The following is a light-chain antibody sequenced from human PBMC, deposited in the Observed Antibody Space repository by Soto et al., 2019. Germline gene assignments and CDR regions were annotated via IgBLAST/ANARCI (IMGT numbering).Light chain of an antibody. CDR1: QSVTSSY. V-gene: IGKV3-20*01. CDR2: GAS. CDR3: QQYGNSPIT. Sequence: EIVLTQSPGTLSLSPGDRATLSCRASQSVTSSYLAWYQQKPGQAPRLLIYGASSRATGIPDRFSCSGSGTDFTLTISRLEPEDFAVYYCQQYGNSPITFGQGTRLEIK. J-gene: IGKJ5*01.